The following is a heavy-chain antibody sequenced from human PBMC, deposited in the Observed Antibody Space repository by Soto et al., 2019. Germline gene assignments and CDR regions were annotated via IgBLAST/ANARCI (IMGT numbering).Heavy chain of an antibody. CDR1: GGSFSSNSYY. Sequence: SETLSLTCTVSGGSFSSNSYYWGWIRQPPGKGLEWIGSIHYSGSTYYNPSLRSRVTSSVDTSKNQFSLKVSSVTAADTAVYYCARRLFSSTWPSYFDYWGQGTLVTVSS. CDR2: IHYSGST. CDR3: ARRLFSSTWPSYFDY. J-gene: IGHJ4*02. V-gene: IGHV4-39*01. D-gene: IGHD6-13*01.